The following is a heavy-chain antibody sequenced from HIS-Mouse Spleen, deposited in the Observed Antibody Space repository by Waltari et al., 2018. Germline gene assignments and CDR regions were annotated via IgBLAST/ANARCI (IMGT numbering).Heavy chain of an antibody. CDR2: IYYSGST. CDR1: GRSISSSSSY. D-gene: IGHD6-13*01. V-gene: IGHV4-39*07. CDR3: AREIPYSSSWYDWYFDL. Sequence: QLQLQESGPGLVKPSETLSLTCTVSGRSISSSSSYSAWLRQPPGKGLAWIGSIYYSGSTYYNPSLKSRVTISVDTSKNQFSLKLSSVTAADTAVYYCAREIPYSSSWYDWYFDLWGRGTLVTVSS. J-gene: IGHJ2*01.